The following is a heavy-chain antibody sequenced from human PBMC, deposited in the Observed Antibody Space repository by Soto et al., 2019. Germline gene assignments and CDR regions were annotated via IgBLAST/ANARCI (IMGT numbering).Heavy chain of an antibody. CDR2: IYYSGST. Sequence: PSETLSLTCTVSGGSISSYYWSWIRQPPGKGLEWIGYIYYSGSTNYSPSLKSRVTISVDTSKNQFSLKLSSVTAADTAVYYCARWVTDYSGNSRFDYWGQGTLVTVSS. J-gene: IGHJ4*02. CDR1: GGSISSYY. CDR3: ARWVTDYSGNSRFDY. D-gene: IGHD4-4*01. V-gene: IGHV4-59*01.